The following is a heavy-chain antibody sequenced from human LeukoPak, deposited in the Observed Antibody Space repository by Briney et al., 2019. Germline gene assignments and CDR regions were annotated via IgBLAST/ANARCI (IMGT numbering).Heavy chain of an antibody. CDR2: IYYSGST. CDR3: ARLAGNTDNYGYPWRSHSQGYFYYMDV. D-gene: IGHD5-18*01. V-gene: IGHV4-39*07. J-gene: IGHJ6*03. CDR1: GGSISSSSYY. Sequence: SETLSLTCTVSGGSISSSSYYWGWIRQPPGKGLEWIGSIYYSGSTFYTPSLKSRVTISVDTSKNQFSLRLSSVTAADTAVYYCARLAGNTDNYGYPWRSHSQGYFYYMDVWGKGTTVTIS.